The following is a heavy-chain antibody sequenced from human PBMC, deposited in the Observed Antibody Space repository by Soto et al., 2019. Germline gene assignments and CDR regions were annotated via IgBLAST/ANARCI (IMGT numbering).Heavy chain of an antibody. D-gene: IGHD3-3*01. V-gene: IGHV4-39*01. CDR1: GDSISSRVYY. J-gene: IGHJ5*02. CDR3: ATSTMTSNWFDP. CDR2: FYYFGST. Sequence: QLQLQESGPGLVKPSQTLSLTCSVSGDSISSRVYYWGWIRQPPGKGLEWIGNFYYFGSTYYNPSLKSRVTISVDKSNNQLSLRLRSVTAADTAVYYCATSTMTSNWFDPWGQGTLVTVSS.